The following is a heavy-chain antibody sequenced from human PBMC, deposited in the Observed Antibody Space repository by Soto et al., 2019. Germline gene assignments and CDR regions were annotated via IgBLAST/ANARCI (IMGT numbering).Heavy chain of an antibody. CDR1: GYIFINYY. J-gene: IGHJ4*02. Sequence: QVQLVQSGAEVKKPGASVKVSCKASGYIFINYYIHWVRQAPGQGLEWIGIINPNGGSTNYAQKFRGRVTLARDTSTSTVYMDLGSLRSEDTAMYYCARDLAAGDFWGQGTLVTVSS. CDR3: ARDLAAGDF. CDR2: INPNGGST. V-gene: IGHV1-46*01. D-gene: IGHD6-13*01.